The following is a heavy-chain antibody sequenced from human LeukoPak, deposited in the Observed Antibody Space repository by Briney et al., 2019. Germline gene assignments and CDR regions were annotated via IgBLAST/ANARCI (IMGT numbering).Heavy chain of an antibody. V-gene: IGHV4-59*08. J-gene: IGHJ4*02. D-gene: IGHD3-10*01. CDR3: ARLDCISNTCYNY. Sequence: PSETLSLTCNVSGDSITSDYWSWIRQSPGRGLEWIGYINYGGNSHYNPSLNGRVTISVNRSNKQVSLKMRSMTAADTAVHYCARLDCISNTCYNYWAPGALVTVSS. CDR1: GDSITSDY. CDR2: INYGGNS.